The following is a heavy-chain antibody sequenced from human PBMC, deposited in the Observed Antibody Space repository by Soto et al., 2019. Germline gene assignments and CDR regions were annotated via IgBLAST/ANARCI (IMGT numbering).Heavy chain of an antibody. Sequence: VQLQESGPGLVKPSETLSLTCTVSGVSISTYYWGWIRQPPGKGLEWIVSISYSGSTSHNPSLRSRLSMSRDTSKHKFSLKLTSVTAADTAVYYCARDGGAPAADLEFDYWGQVTLVTVSS. CDR3: ARDGGAPAADLEFDY. D-gene: IGHD2-2*01. V-gene: IGHV4-59*01. CDR2: ISYSGST. J-gene: IGHJ4*02. CDR1: GVSISTYY.